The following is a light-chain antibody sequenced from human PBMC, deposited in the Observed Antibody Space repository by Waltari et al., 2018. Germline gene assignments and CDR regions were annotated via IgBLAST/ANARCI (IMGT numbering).Light chain of an antibody. CDR3: QQYHSSPPGYT. J-gene: IGKJ2*01. V-gene: IGKV3-20*01. Sequence: DILLTLPPGTLSLSAGERATLSCRASQSVSSIYLAWYQQKPGQAPRLLIYGASNRATGIPDRFSGSGSGTDVTLTISRLEPEDFAVYYCQQYHSSPPGYTFGQGTKLEIK. CDR2: GAS. CDR1: QSVSSIY.